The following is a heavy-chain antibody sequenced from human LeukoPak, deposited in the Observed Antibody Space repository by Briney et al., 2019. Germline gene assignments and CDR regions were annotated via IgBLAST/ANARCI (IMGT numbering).Heavy chain of an antibody. CDR2: ISGTGSST. J-gene: IGHJ5*02. CDR1: GFTFGNYA. Sequence: GGSLRLSCEAPGFTFGNYAMNWVRQAPGKGLEWVSTISGTGSSTYYADSAKGRFTISRDNSKDTLFLQLNSLTAADTAMYFCAKASVAIPQYCNSWGQGTLVTVSS. V-gene: IGHV3-23*01. D-gene: IGHD2-2*02. CDR3: AKASVAIPQYCNS.